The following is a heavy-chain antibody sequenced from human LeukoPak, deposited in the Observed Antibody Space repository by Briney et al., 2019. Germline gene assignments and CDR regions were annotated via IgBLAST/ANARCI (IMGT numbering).Heavy chain of an antibody. V-gene: IGHV5-51*01. Sequence: GESLKISCKGFGYNFPNYWIGWVRQRPGKGLELMGIIYPGDSDIRYTPSFQGQVTISVDRSISTAYLQWNSLKASDTATYYCSRLEWGEPEPYYFDYWGQGTLVTVSS. J-gene: IGHJ4*02. CDR2: IYPGDSDI. CDR3: SRLEWGEPEPYYFDY. D-gene: IGHD1-14*01. CDR1: GYNFPNYW.